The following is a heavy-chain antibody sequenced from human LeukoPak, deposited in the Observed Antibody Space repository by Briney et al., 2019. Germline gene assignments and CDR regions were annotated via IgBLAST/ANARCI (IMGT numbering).Heavy chain of an antibody. CDR1: GFTFDDYA. V-gene: IGHV3-9*01. CDR3: AKDLSSAITSALVLDV. J-gene: IGHJ6*02. CDR2: ITWNRDNI. Sequence: GGCLRLSCTVSGFTFDDYAMHWVRHTPGKGLEWVAGITWNRDNIGYGDSVKGRFTISRDNVKNVLYLQMNSLRPEDTALYYCAKDLSSAITSALVLDVWGQGTTV. D-gene: IGHD3-22*01.